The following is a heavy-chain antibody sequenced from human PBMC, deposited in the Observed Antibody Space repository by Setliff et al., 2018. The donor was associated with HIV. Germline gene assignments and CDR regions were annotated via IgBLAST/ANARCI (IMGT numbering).Heavy chain of an antibody. Sequence: SETLSLTCAVYGGSFSGYYWSWIRQPPGKGLEWVGEINHSGSTNYNPSLKSRVTISVDTSKNQFSLELSSVTAADTAVYFCARLRITMIMMLNYFDYWGQGTLVTVSS. D-gene: IGHD3-22*01. V-gene: IGHV4-34*01. CDR1: GGSFSGYY. CDR2: INHSGST. J-gene: IGHJ4*02. CDR3: ARLRITMIMMLNYFDY.